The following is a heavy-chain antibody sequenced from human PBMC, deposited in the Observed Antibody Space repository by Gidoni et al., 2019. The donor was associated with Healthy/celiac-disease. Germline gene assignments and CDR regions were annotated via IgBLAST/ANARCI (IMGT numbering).Heavy chain of an antibody. CDR3: ARDGFGELPLDY. CDR1: GFTFSSYG. V-gene: IGHV3-33*01. J-gene: IGHJ4*02. D-gene: IGHD3-10*01. CDR2: IWYDGSNK. Sequence: QVQLVESGGGVVQPGRSLRLSCAASGFTFSSYGMHWVRQAPGKGLEWVAVIWYDGSNKYYADSVKGRFTISRDNSKNTLYLQMNSLRAEDTAVYYCARDGFGELPLDYWGQGTLVTVSS.